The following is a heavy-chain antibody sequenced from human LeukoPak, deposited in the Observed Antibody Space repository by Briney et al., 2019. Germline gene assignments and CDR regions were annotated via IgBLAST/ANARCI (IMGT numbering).Heavy chain of an antibody. CDR2: INAGNGNT. D-gene: IGHD3-10*01. J-gene: IGHJ5*02. CDR1: GYTFTSYA. Sequence: ASVNVSCKASGYTFTSYAMHWVRQAPGQRLEWMGWINAGNGNTKYSQKFQGRVTITRDTSASTAYMELSSLRSEDTAVYYCARAHYGSGSWFDPWGQGTLVTVSS. V-gene: IGHV1-3*01. CDR3: ARAHYGSGSWFDP.